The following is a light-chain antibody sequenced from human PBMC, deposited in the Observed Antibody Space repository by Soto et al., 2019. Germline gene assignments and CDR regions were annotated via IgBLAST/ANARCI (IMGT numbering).Light chain of an antibody. CDR2: GAS. V-gene: IGKV3-15*01. J-gene: IGKJ1*01. Sequence: EIVMTQSPATLSVSPGERATLSCRASQSVGANLAWYQQKPGQAPRLLIYGASTRAAGIPPRFSGGGSGTEFTLTISSLQSDDFGVYYCQQYTYSPRTFGQGTKVGIK. CDR3: QQYTYSPRT. CDR1: QSVGAN.